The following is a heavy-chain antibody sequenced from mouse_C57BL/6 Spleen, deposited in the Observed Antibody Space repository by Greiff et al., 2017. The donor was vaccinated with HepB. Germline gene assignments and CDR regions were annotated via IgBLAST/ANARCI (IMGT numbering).Heavy chain of an antibody. CDR2: IDPSDSYT. D-gene: IGHD1-1*01. CDR3: ARKARGYGTW. CDR1: GYTFTSYW. Sequence: QVQLQQSGAELVKPGASVKLSCKASGYTFTSYWMQWVKQRPGQGLEWIGEIDPSDSYTNYNQKFKGKATLTVDTSSSTAYMQLRSLTSEDSAVYYCARKARGYGTWWGQGTLVTVSA. J-gene: IGHJ3*02. V-gene: IGHV1-50*01.